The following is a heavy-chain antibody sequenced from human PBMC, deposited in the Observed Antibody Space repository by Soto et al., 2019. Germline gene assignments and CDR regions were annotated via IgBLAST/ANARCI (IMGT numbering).Heavy chain of an antibody. J-gene: IGHJ4*02. CDR3: ASGDIVVVVAATDPYYFEY. CDR1: GGTFSSYA. CDR2: IIPSFGTA. Sequence: QVQLVQSGAEVKKPGSSVKVSCKASGGTFSSYAISWVRQAPGQGLEWMGGIIPSFGTANYAQKFQGRVTITADEYTSTAYMELSSRRSEDTAVYYCASGDIVVVVAATDPYYFEYWGKGTLVTVSS. V-gene: IGHV1-69*12. D-gene: IGHD2-15*01.